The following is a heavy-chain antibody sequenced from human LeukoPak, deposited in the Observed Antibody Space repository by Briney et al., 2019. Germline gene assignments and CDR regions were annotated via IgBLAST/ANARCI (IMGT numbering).Heavy chain of an antibody. J-gene: IGHJ5*02. CDR2: MNPNSGNT. CDR1: GYTFTSYD. D-gene: IGHD1-26*01. Sequence: ASVKVSCKASGYTFTSYDINWVRQATGQGLEWMGWMNPNSGNTGYAQKFQGRVTMTRNTSISTTYMELSSLRSEDTAVYYCARPSPWENWFDPWGQGTLVTVSS. V-gene: IGHV1-8*01. CDR3: ARPSPWENWFDP.